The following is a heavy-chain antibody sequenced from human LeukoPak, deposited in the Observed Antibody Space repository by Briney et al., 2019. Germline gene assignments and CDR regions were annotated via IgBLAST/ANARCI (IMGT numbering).Heavy chain of an antibody. CDR3: AKRVWWNDVLVDY. CDR1: GFTFSSYW. CDR2: IKQDGSEK. J-gene: IGHJ4*02. V-gene: IGHV3-7*03. Sequence: GGSLRLSCAASGFTFSSYWMSWVRQAPGKGLEWVANIKQDGSEKYYVDSVKGRFTISRDDAKNSLYLQMNSLRAGDTAVYYCAKRVWWNDVLVDYWGQGTLVTVSS. D-gene: IGHD1-1*01.